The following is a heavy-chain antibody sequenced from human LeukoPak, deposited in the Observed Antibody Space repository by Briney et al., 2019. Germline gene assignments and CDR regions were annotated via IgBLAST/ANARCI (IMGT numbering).Heavy chain of an antibody. V-gene: IGHV1-2*02. Sequence: ASVTVSCTASGYTFTVYYMHWVRQAPGQGLEWMGWVNPNSGGTNYAQKFQGRVTMTRDTSISTAYMELSRLRSDDTAVYYCARDSQSVTIFGVVTPLGYWGQGTLVTVSS. J-gene: IGHJ4*02. CDR2: VNPNSGGT. CDR3: ARDSQSVTIFGVVTPLGY. CDR1: GYTFTVYY. D-gene: IGHD3-3*01.